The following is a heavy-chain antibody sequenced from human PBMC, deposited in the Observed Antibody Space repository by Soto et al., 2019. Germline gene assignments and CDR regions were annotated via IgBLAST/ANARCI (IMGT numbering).Heavy chain of an antibody. J-gene: IGHJ5*02. CDR1: GFTFSKYS. CDR2: IKDNGSEK. Sequence: PGGSLRLSCAASGFTFSKYSMNWVRQAPGKGLEWVSNIKDNGSEKYYVDSVKGRFTISRDNAKNSLYLQMNSLRAEDTAVYYCARNLADRTNWFDPWGQGTLVTVSS. D-gene: IGHD6-13*01. CDR3: ARNLADRTNWFDP. V-gene: IGHV3-7*05.